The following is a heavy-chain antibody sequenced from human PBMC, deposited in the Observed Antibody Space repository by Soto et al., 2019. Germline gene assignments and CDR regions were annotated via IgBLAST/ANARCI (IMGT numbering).Heavy chain of an antibody. Sequence: GGSLRLSCAASGFTFSNAWMNWVRQAPGKGLEWVGRIKSKTDGGTTDYAAPVKGRFTISRDDSKNTLYLQMNSLKTEDTAVYYCTTSGVEWLSYYFDYWGQGTLVTVSS. CDR2: IKSKTDGGTT. CDR3: TTSGVEWLSYYFDY. CDR1: GFTFSNAW. J-gene: IGHJ4*02. D-gene: IGHD3-3*01. V-gene: IGHV3-15*07.